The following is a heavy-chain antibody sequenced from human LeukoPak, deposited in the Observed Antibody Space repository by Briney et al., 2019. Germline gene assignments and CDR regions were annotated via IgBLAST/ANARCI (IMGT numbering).Heavy chain of an antibody. J-gene: IGHJ4*02. Sequence: PGGSLRLSCAGSGFTFSTYAMGWVRQAQGKVLEWVSCLSGSGASTYYVDSVRGRFTISRDNSKNTLYLQMNSLRAEDTALYYCAKAVSSSTAGSDYWGQGTLVTVSS. CDR2: LSGSGAST. D-gene: IGHD6-13*01. CDR1: GFTFSTYA. V-gene: IGHV3-23*01. CDR3: AKAVSSSTAGSDY.